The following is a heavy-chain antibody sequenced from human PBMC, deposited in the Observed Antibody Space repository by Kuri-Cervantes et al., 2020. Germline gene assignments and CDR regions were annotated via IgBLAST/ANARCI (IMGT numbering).Heavy chain of an antibody. Sequence: ASVKVSCKASGYTFTSYGISWVRQAPGQGLEWMGWISAYNGNTNYAQKLQGRVTMTTDTSTSTAYMELRSLRSDDTAVYYCAKDIVPRAVAGHYYYGMDVWGQGTTVTVSS. CDR2: ISAYNGNT. CDR3: AKDIVPRAVAGHYYYGMDV. J-gene: IGHJ6*02. CDR1: GYTFTSYG. D-gene: IGHD6-19*01. V-gene: IGHV1-18*01.